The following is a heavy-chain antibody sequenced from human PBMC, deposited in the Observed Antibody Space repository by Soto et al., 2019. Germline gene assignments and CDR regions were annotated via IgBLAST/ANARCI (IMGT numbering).Heavy chain of an antibody. CDR3: AKGGLRDISDRLLFDS. Sequence: SGGSLRLSCAASGFTFSSYAMSWVRQAPGKGLEWVSAISGSAGSTYYADSVKGRFTISRGNSKNTLFLQMNSLRVDDTAVYYCAKGGLRDISDRLLFDSWGQGTLVTVS. V-gene: IGHV3-23*01. D-gene: IGHD4-17*01. J-gene: IGHJ4*02. CDR1: GFTFSSYA. CDR2: ISGSAGST.